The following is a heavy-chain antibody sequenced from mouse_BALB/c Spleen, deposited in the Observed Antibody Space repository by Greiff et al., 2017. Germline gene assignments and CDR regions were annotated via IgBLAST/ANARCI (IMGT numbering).Heavy chain of an antibody. CDR1: GYTFTSYT. CDR3: AREGYYGYAMDY. J-gene: IGHJ4*01. V-gene: IGHV1-4*02. Sequence: QVQLQQSAAELARPGASVKMSCKASGYTFTSYTMHWVKQRPGQGLEWIGYINPSSGYTEYNQKFKDKTTLTADKSSSTAYMQLSSLTSEDSAVYYCAREGYYGYAMDYWGQGTSVTVSS. CDR2: INPSSGYT. D-gene: IGHD1-1*01.